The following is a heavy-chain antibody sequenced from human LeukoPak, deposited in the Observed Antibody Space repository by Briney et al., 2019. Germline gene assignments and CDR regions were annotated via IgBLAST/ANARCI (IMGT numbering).Heavy chain of an antibody. CDR2: IYHSGST. CDR1: GFTFSNAW. CDR3: ASGAAAGTPLASYYFDY. Sequence: GSLRLSCAASGFTFSNAWMSWVRQAPGKGLEWIGNIYHSGSTYYSPSLKSRVTMSVDTSKKQFSLKLNSVTAADTALYYCASGAAAGTPLASYYFDYWGQGTLVTVSS. V-gene: IGHV4-38-2*01. D-gene: IGHD6-13*01. J-gene: IGHJ4*02.